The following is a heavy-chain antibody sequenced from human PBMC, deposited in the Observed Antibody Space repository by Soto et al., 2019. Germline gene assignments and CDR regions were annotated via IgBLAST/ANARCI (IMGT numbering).Heavy chain of an antibody. D-gene: IGHD4-17*01. Sequence: QVQLQESGPGLVKTSQTLSLTCTVSGASTGSGGSYWSWIRQHPGKGLEWIGYIYYTGSTYYSPSLKSRASISVDTSNNPFSLKLASATAADTAVYYCARADYGDRGLAFDSWGQGTLVTVSS. J-gene: IGHJ4*02. V-gene: IGHV4-31*03. CDR1: GASTGSGGSY. CDR2: IYYTGST. CDR3: ARADYGDRGLAFDS.